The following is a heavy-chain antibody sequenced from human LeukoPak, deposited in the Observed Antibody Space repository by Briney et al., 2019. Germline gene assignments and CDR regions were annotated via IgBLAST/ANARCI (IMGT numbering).Heavy chain of an antibody. V-gene: IGHV4-59*01. J-gene: IGHJ4*02. CDR1: GGSISSYY. D-gene: IGHD6-13*01. CDR2: IYYSGST. CDR3: ASSRSWYGLVY. Sequence: PSETLSLTCTVSGGSISSYYWSWIRQPPGKGLEWIGYIYYSGSTNYNPSLKSRVTISVDTSKNQFSLKLSSVTAADTAMYYCASSRSWYGLVYWGQGTLVTVSS.